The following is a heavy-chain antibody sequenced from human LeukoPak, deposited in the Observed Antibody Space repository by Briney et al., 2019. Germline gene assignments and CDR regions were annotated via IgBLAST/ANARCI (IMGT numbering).Heavy chain of an antibody. V-gene: IGHV1-2*02. Sequence: ASVKVSCKASGYTVTGYYIHWVRQAPGQGLEWMGWINSNSCGTNYAQKFQSRVTMTRDTYISTAYMELRRLRSDDTAVYYCACLKYNDILTAYYGSLIDYWGQGTLVTVSS. CDR2: INSNSCGT. CDR1: GYTVTGYY. J-gene: IGHJ4*02. D-gene: IGHD3-9*01. CDR3: ACLKYNDILTAYYGSLIDY.